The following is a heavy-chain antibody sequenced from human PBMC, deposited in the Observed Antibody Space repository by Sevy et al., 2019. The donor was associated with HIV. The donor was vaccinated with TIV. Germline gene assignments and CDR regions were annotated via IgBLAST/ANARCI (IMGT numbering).Heavy chain of an antibody. V-gene: IGHV3-48*02. Sequence: EGSLRLSCAASGFTFSSYDMNWVRQAPGKGLEWVSFISSSSSTIYYADSVKGRFTISRDNAKNSLYLQMNSLRDEDTDVYFCARERSGRGDDLDYWGQGTLVTVSS. CDR3: ARERSGRGDDLDY. CDR1: GFTFSSYD. J-gene: IGHJ4*02. CDR2: ISSSSSTI. D-gene: IGHD1-26*01.